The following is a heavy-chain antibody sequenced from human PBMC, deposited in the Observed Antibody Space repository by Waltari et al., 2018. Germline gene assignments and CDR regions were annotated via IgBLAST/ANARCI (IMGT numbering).Heavy chain of an antibody. CDR1: GGXIXXXXYY. V-gene: IGHV4-39*07. CDR3: XRDXGDYSLDY. D-gene: IGHD4-17*01. J-gene: IGHJ4*02. CDR2: IYYSGST. Sequence: QLQLQXSGPGLVXPSETLSLTCTVSGGXIXXXXYYWGWLRQPPGKGLEWIGSIYYSGSTYYNPSLTSRVTLSVDTSKNQFSLKLXSVTAADTAVYYCXRDXGDYSLDYWGQGTXVXXSS.